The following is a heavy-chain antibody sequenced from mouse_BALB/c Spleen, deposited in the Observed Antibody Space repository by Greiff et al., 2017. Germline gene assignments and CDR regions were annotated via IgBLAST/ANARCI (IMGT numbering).Heavy chain of an antibody. D-gene: IGHD1-1*01. CDR2: ISYDGSN. J-gene: IGHJ4*01. V-gene: IGHV3-6*02. Sequence: DVQLQESGPGLVKPSQSLSLTCSVTGYSITSGYYWNWIRQFPGNKLEWMGYISYDGSNNYNPSLKNRISITRDTSKNQFFLKLNSVTTEDTATYYCARAGSRYAMDYWGQGTSVTVSS. CDR1: GYSITSGYY. CDR3: ARAGSRYAMDY.